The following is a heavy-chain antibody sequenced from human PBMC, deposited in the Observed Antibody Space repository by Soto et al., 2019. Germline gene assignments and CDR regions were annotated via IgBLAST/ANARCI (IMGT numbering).Heavy chain of an antibody. V-gene: IGHV1-69*06. Sequence: SVKVSCNASGGTFSSYAISWVRQAPVQGLEWMGGIIPIFGTANYAQKFQGRVTITADKSTSTAYMELSSLRSEDTAVYYCARGFGYCSGGSCYSFNYWGQGTLVTVSS. D-gene: IGHD2-15*01. CDR3: ARGFGYCSGGSCYSFNY. CDR1: GGTFSSYA. CDR2: IIPIFGTA. J-gene: IGHJ4*02.